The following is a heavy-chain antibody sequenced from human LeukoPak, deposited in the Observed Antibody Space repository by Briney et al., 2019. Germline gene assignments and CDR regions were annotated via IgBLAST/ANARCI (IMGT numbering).Heavy chain of an antibody. CDR1: GGSISSGGCY. D-gene: IGHD3-9*01. CDR3: ARVSPYYDILTGTTLGAFDI. J-gene: IGHJ3*02. Sequence: SQTLSLTCTVSGGSISSGGCYWSWIRQHPGKGLEWIGYIYYSGSTYYNPSLKSRVTISVDTSKNQFSLKLSSVTAADTAVYYCARVSPYYDILTGTTLGAFDIWGQGTMVTVSS. V-gene: IGHV4-31*03. CDR2: IYYSGST.